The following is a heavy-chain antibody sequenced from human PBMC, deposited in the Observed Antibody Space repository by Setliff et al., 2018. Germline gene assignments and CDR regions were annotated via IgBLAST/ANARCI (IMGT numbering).Heavy chain of an antibody. CDR1: GYTFTSYY. Sequence: EASVKVSCKASGYTFTSYYMHWVRQAPGQGLEWMGIINPSGGSTSYAQKFQGRVTMTRDTSTSTVYMELSSLRSEDTAVYYCARSDSSGLDPPNYFDYWGQGTLVTVSS. CDR2: INPSGGST. CDR3: ARSDSSGLDPPNYFDY. J-gene: IGHJ4*02. D-gene: IGHD3-22*01. V-gene: IGHV1-46*01.